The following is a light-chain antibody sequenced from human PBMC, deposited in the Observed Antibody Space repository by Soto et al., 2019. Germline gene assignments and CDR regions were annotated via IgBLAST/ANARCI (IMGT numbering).Light chain of an antibody. V-gene: IGLV2-14*01. J-gene: IGLJ2*01. CDR3: TSYASGSSHVV. CDR2: DVN. Sequence: QSALTQPASVSGSPGQSITLSCTGTSSDIGGFDYVSCIQRHPGKAPKLIIYDVNNRPSGVSNRFSGSKSGNTASLTISGLQAEDEADYYCTSYASGSSHVVFGGGTKLTVL. CDR1: SSDIGGFDY.